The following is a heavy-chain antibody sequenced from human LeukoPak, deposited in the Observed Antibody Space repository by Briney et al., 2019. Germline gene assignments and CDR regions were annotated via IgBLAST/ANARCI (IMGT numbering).Heavy chain of an antibody. CDR1: GYTFTSYY. CDR3: ASVWMVGSPTGPFDY. CDR2: INPSGGST. D-gene: IGHD1-26*01. Sequence: ASVKVSCKASGYTFTSYYMHWVRQAPGQGLEWMGIINPSGGSTSYAQKFQGKVTMTRDTSTSTVYMELSSLRSEDTAVYYCASVWMVGSPTGPFDYWGQGTLVTVSS. J-gene: IGHJ4*02. V-gene: IGHV1-46*01.